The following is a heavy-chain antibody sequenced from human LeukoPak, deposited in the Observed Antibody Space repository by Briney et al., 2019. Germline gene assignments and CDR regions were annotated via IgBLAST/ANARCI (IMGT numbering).Heavy chain of an antibody. CDR1: GDSVSSNSAA. Sequence: SQTLSLTCAISGDSVSSNSAAWNWIRQSPSRGLEWLGRTYYRSKWYNDYAVSVKSRITINPDTSKNQFSMQLNSVTAADTAVYYCARQPGPPRAAAGLWFDPWGQGTLVTVSS. CDR2: TYYRSKWYN. J-gene: IGHJ5*02. CDR3: ARQPGPPRAAAGLWFDP. V-gene: IGHV6-1*01. D-gene: IGHD6-13*01.